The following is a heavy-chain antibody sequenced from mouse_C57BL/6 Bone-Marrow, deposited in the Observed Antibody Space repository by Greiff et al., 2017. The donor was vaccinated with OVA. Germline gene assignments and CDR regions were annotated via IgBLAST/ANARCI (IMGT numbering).Heavy chain of an antibody. D-gene: IGHD1-1*01. CDR2: IYPRSGNT. V-gene: IGHV1-81*01. CDR1: GYTFTSYG. CDR3: ARWYYGTLYYFDY. Sequence: QVQLQQSGAELARPGASVKLSCKASGYTFTSYGISWVKQRTGQGLEWIGEIYPRSGNTYYNEKFKGKATLTADKASSTAYMELRSLTSEDSAVYFCARWYYGTLYYFDYWGQGTTLTVSS. J-gene: IGHJ2*01.